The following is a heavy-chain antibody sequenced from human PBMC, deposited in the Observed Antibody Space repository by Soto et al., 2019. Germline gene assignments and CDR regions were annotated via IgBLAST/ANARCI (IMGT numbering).Heavy chain of an antibody. CDR2: VLPMLDIT. V-gene: IGHV1-69*02. Sequence: ASVKVSCKSSGGTFSTYTVVCVRQAPGQGLEWVGRVLPMLDITNTAQSFQGRVTMTADKSTSTAYLELTRLRSEDTAVYYCSLGSWSAETFDIWGRGTMVT. D-gene: IGHD6-13*01. J-gene: IGHJ3*02. CDR3: SLGSWSAETFDI. CDR1: GGTFSTYT.